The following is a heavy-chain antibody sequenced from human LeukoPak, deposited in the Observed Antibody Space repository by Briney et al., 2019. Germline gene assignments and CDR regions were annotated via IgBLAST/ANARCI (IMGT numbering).Heavy chain of an antibody. CDR1: GFTFSNYA. Sequence: PGGSLRLSCAASGFTFSNYAMSWVRQAPGKGLEWVSAISGSGSNTYYADSVKGRFTISRDNSKNTLYLQMNSLRAEDTAVYYCAKDAAYYYDSSGLPYWGQGTLVTVSS. J-gene: IGHJ4*02. V-gene: IGHV3-23*01. D-gene: IGHD3-22*01. CDR3: AKDAAYYYDSSGLPY. CDR2: ISGSGSNT.